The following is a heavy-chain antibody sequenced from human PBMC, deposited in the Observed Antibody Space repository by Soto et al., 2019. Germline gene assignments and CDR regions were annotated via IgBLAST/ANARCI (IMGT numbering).Heavy chain of an antibody. CDR1: GGSFSGYY. CDR3: ARDKITGLFDY. Sequence: QVQLQQWGAGLLKPSETLSLTCAVYGGSFSGYYWTWIRQPPGTGLEWIGEINHSGSTNYNPSLKXXVTISVDTPTHQFSPKLTSGTAADTAVYYCARDKITGLFDYWGQGTLVTVSS. V-gene: IGHV4-34*01. J-gene: IGHJ4*02. CDR2: INHSGST. D-gene: IGHD2-8*02.